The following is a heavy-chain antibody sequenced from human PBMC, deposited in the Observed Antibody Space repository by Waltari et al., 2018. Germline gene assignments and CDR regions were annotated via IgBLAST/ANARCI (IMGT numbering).Heavy chain of an antibody. V-gene: IGHV1-69*13. Sequence: QVQLVQSGAEVKKPGSSVKVSCTASGVTFSSYAISWVRQAPGQGLEWMGGIIPIFGTANYAQKFQGRVTITADESTSTAYMELSSLRSEDTAVYYCASTVTRANWFDPWGQGTLVTVSS. D-gene: IGHD4-17*01. CDR2: IIPIFGTA. CDR1: GVTFSSYA. CDR3: ASTVTRANWFDP. J-gene: IGHJ5*02.